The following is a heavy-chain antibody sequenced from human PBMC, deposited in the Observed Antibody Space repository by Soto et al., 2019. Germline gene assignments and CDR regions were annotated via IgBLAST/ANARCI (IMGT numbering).Heavy chain of an antibody. J-gene: IGHJ4*02. CDR2: ISASGGST. D-gene: IGHD6-19*01. V-gene: IGHV3-23*01. CDR1: GFTFSSYA. CDR3: AKEARAGIVLDY. Sequence: EVQLLESGGGLVQPGGSLRLSCAASGFTFSSYAMSWVRQAPGKGLEWVSAISASGGSTYYADSVKGRFTTSRDNPKNTLYLQMNSLRAEDTAVYYCAKEARAGIVLDYWGQGTRVTVSS.